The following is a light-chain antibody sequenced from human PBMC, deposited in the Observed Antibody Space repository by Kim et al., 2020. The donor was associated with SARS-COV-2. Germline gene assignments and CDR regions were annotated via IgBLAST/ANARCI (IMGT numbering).Light chain of an antibody. CDR1: SGSIANNY. CDR3: QSYNNGNQV. CDR2: DNK. Sequence: NFMLTQPHSVSESPGKTVTISCTRSSGSIANNYVQLYQQRPGSAPTIVIYDNKQRPSGVPDRFSGSIDSSSNSASLSISGLRTEDEADYYCQSYNNGNQVFGGGTQLTVL. J-gene: IGLJ2*01. V-gene: IGLV6-57*04.